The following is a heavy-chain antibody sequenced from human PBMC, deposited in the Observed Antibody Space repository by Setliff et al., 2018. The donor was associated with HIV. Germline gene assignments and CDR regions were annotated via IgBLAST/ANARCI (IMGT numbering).Heavy chain of an antibody. D-gene: IGHD5-18*01. CDR2: ISAYNGNT. CDR3: ARDQGTAMDLYYYYYYMDF. Sequence: GASVKVSCKASGYTFTSYGISWVRQAPGQGLEWMGWISAYNGNTNYAQKLQGRVTMTTDTSTSTAYMELRSLRSDDTAVYYCARDQGTAMDLYYYYYYMDFWGEGTTVTVSS. J-gene: IGHJ6*03. V-gene: IGHV1-18*01. CDR1: GYTFTSYG.